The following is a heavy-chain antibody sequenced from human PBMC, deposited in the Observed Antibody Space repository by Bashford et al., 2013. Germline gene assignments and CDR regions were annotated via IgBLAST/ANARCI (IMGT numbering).Heavy chain of an antibody. J-gene: IGHJ4*02. CDR1: GGSITNYY. V-gene: IGHV4-59*08. Sequence: SETLSLTCTVSGGSITNYYWTWIRQPPGKGLEWTGYIYYSGSTTYNPSLKSRVTLSVDTSKNQFSLKLTSVTAADTAVYYCARRGDWNSIDFWGQGTLVTVSS. D-gene: IGHD1-7*01. CDR3: ARRGDWNSIDF. CDR2: IYYSGST.